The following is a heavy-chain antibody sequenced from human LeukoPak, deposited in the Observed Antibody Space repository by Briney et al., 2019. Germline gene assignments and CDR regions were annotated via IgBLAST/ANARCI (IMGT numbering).Heavy chain of an antibody. V-gene: IGHV4-59*08. CDR1: GDSVSSYY. J-gene: IGHJ4*02. Sequence: PSETLSLTCTVSGDSVSSYYWSWIRQPPGKGLEWIGYISYSGITKYKPSLKSRVSISVGTSKNQFSLRLTSVTAADTAVYYCARHRTTVTTPFDFWGQGTLVTVSS. CDR2: ISYSGIT. D-gene: IGHD4-11*01. CDR3: ARHRTTVTTPFDF.